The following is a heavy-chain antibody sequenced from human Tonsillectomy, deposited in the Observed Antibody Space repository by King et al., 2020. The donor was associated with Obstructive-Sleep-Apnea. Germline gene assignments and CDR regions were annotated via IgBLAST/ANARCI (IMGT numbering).Heavy chain of an antibody. CDR1: GFTFSSYA. D-gene: IGHD3-10*01. J-gene: IGHJ4*02. CDR2: ISYDGSNK. CDR3: ARDTILGSGDLWFGE. V-gene: IGHV3-30-3*01. Sequence: VQLVESGGGVVQPGRSLRLSCAASGFTFSSYAMHWVRQAPGKGLEWVAVISYDGSNKYYADSVKGRFTISRDNSKNTLYLQMNSLRAEDTAVYYCARDTILGSGDLWFGEGGQGTLVTVSS.